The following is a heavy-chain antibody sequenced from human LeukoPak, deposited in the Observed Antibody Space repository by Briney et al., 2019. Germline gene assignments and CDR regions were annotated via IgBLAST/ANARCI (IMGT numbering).Heavy chain of an antibody. CDR2: TSSSSSYI. CDR3: ASAGLTYGSGSYFVY. V-gene: IGHV3-21*04. Sequence: GGSLRLSCAASGFTFSSHSMNRVRQAPGKGLEWVSCTSSSSSYIYYADSVKGRFTISRDNAKNSLYLQMNSLRAEDTALYYCASAGLTYGSGSYFVYWGQGTLVTVSS. D-gene: IGHD3-10*01. CDR1: GFTFSSHS. J-gene: IGHJ4*02.